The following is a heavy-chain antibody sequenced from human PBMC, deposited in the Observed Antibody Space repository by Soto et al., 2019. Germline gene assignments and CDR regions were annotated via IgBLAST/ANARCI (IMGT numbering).Heavy chain of an antibody. Sequence: ASVKVSCKASGYTFTSHSIHWVRQAPGQRLEWLGWINAGNGNTKYSQKFQGRVTITRDTSASTAYMELSSLRSEDTAVYYCARDLGGWPDYWGQGTLVTVSS. CDR1: GYTFTSHS. CDR2: INAGNGNT. V-gene: IGHV1-3*01. J-gene: IGHJ4*02. CDR3: ARDLGGWPDY. D-gene: IGHD2-15*01.